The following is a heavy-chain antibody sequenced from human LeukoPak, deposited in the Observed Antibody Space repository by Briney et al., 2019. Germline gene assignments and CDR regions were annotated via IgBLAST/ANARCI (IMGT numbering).Heavy chain of an antibody. CDR3: ARRGIIVANGFDP. J-gene: IGHJ5*02. CDR1: GGSISSSSYY. CDR2: IYYSGST. V-gene: IGHV4-39*01. Sequence: SETLSLTCTVSGGSISSSSYYWGWIRQPPGKGLEWIGSIYYSGSTYYNPSLKSRVTISVDTSKNQFSLKLSSVTAADTAVYYCARRGIIVANGFDPWSQGTLVTVSS. D-gene: IGHD3-16*02.